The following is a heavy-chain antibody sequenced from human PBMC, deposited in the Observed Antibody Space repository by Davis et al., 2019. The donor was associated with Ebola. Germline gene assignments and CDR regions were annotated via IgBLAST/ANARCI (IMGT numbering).Heavy chain of an antibody. CDR1: GFTFSSYA. J-gene: IGHJ4*02. Sequence: GESLKISCAASGFTFSSYAMSWVRQAPGKGLEWVSAISGSGGSTYYADSVKGRFTISRDNSKNTLYLQMNSLRAEDTAVYYCAKALSRFTIFGVVIMGFDYWGQGTLVTVSS. V-gene: IGHV3-23*01. D-gene: IGHD3-3*01. CDR2: ISGSGGST. CDR3: AKALSRFTIFGVVIMGFDY.